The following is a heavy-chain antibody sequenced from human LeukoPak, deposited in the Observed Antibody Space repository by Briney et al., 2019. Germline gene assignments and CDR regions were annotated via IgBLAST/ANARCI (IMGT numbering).Heavy chain of an antibody. V-gene: IGHV3-66*03. CDR2: IYSDNT. D-gene: IGHD6-19*01. CDR3: ARRGAVAGTFDY. J-gene: IGHJ4*02. Sequence: PGGSLRLSCTVSGFTVSSNSMSWVRQAPGKGLEWVSFIYSDNTHYSDSVKGRFTISRDNSKNTLYLQMNSLSAEDTAVYYCARRGAVAGTFDYWGQGTLVTVSS. CDR1: GFTVSSNS.